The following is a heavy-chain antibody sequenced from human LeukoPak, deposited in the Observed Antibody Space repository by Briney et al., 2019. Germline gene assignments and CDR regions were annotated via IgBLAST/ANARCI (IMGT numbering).Heavy chain of an antibody. V-gene: IGHV3-21*01. D-gene: IGHD2-2*01. J-gene: IGHJ4*02. CDR1: GFTFSSYN. CDR2: ISSGSGYI. Sequence: GGSLRLSCAASGFTFSSYNMNWVRQAPEKGLEWVSSISSGSGYIYCADSLKGRFTISRDNAKNSLYLQMNSLRAEDTAVYYCARDVPLTYWGQGTLVTVSS. CDR3: ARDVPLTY.